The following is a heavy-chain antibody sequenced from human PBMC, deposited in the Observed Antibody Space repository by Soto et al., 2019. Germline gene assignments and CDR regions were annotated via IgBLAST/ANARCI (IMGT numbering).Heavy chain of an antibody. CDR1: GGTCRSYA. J-gene: IGHJ6*02. D-gene: IGHD3-10*01. CDR3: AKDRSYYGSGSFCNV. V-gene: IGHV3-23*01. Sequence: GGPLRLSYTASGGTCRSYAMSWVRQTPGKGLEWVSAISGSGGSTYYADAVKGRFTISRDNSKNTLYLQMNSLRAEDTAVYYCAKDRSYYGSGSFCNVWGQGTTVPV. CDR2: ISGSGGST.